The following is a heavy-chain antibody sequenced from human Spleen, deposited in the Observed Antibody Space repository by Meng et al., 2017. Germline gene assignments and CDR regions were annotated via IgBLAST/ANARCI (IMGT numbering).Heavy chain of an antibody. V-gene: IGHV4-31*03. J-gene: IGHJ4*02. CDR3: ARGPTTMAHDFDY. Sequence: QVQLQGAGPGLVKPSQTLSLTCTVSGGSISSGGYYWSWIRQPPGKGLEWIGEINHSGSTNYSPSLESRATISVDTSQNNLSLKLSSVTAADSAVYYCARGPTTMAHDFDYWGQGTLVTVSS. CDR2: INHSGST. D-gene: IGHD4-11*01. CDR1: GGSISSGGYY.